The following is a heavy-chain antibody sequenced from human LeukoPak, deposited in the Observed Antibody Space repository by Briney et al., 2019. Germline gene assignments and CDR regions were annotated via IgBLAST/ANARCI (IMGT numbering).Heavy chain of an antibody. CDR2: INHSGST. CDR3: ARRRPYCTNGVCYSNWFDP. V-gene: IGHV4-34*01. J-gene: IGHJ5*02. Sequence: PSETLSLTCAVYGGSFSAYYWSWIRQPPGKGLEWIGEINHSGSTNYNASLKSRVTISVDTSKNQFSLKLSSVTAAGTAVYYCARRRPYCTNGVCYSNWFDPWGQGTLVTVSS. CDR1: GGSFSAYY. D-gene: IGHD2-8*01.